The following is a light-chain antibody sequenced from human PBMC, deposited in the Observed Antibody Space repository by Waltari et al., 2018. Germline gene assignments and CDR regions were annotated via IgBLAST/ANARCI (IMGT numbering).Light chain of an antibody. CDR1: QSLLHTNGNNY. J-gene: IGKJ3*01. V-gene: IGKV2-28*01. CDR3: QHYDGSPYT. Sequence: DIVMTQSPLSLPVTPGEPASIPCRSSQSLLHTNGNNYLDWYLQKPGQSPQLLIYLGSNRASGVPDRFSGSGSGRDFTLTISRLEPEDFAMYYCQHYDGSPYTFGPGTKLEIK. CDR2: LGS.